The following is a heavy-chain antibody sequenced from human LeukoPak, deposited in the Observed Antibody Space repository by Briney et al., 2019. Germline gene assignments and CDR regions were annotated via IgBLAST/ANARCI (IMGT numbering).Heavy chain of an antibody. Sequence: PSETLSLTCTVSGGSISSSDYYWGWIRQPPGKGLEWIGYIYYSGSTYYNPSLKSRVTISVDTSKNQFSLKLSSVTAADTAVYYCARFVVVTAIFYFDYWGQGTLVTVSS. D-gene: IGHD2-21*02. CDR1: GGSISSSDYY. CDR2: IYYSGST. V-gene: IGHV4-30-4*08. CDR3: ARFVVVTAIFYFDY. J-gene: IGHJ4*02.